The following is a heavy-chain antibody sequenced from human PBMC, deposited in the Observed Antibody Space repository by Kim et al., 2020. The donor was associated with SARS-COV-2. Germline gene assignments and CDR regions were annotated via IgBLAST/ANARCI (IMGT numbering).Heavy chain of an antibody. CDR2: ISGGGDTT. Sequence: GGSLRLSCTASGFSFNFYAMSWVRQAPGMGLEWISEISGGGDTTYYADSVEGRFTTSRDNSKNTLYLQMNSLRAEDTAVYYCAKWLNSDYQYFDNWGLGTLVAVSS. CDR3: AKWLNSDYQYFDN. D-gene: IGHD6-25*01. V-gene: IGHV3-23*01. J-gene: IGHJ4*02. CDR1: GFSFNFYA.